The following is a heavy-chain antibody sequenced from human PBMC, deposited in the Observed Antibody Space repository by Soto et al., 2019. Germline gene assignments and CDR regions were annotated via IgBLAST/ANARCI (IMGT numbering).Heavy chain of an antibody. Sequence: PSETLSLTCTVSGGSISSGGYYWSWIRQHPGKGLEWIGYIYYSGSTYYNPSLKSRVTISVDTSKNQFSLKLSSVTAADTAVYYCARDPEWLDNWYFDLRGRGTLVTSPQ. CDR3: ARDPEWLDNWYFDL. CDR2: IYYSGST. J-gene: IGHJ2*01. CDR1: GGSISSGGYY. D-gene: IGHD3-3*01. V-gene: IGHV4-31*03.